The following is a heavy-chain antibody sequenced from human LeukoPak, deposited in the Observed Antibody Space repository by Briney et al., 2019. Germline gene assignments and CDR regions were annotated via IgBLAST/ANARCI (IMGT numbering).Heavy chain of an antibody. CDR2: INPNSGGT. V-gene: IGHV1-2*02. D-gene: IGHD3-3*01. Sequence: ASVKVSCKASGYTFTGYYMHWVRQAPGQGLEWMGWINPNSGGTNYAQKFQGRVTMTTDTSSSTAYMEVRSLRSDDTAVYYCARDDRITIFGGRFDYWGQGTLVTVSS. CDR3: ARDDRITIFGGRFDY. CDR1: GYTFTGYY. J-gene: IGHJ4*02.